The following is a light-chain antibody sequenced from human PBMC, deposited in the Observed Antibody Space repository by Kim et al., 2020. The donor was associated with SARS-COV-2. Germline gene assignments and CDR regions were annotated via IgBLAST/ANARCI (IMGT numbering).Light chain of an antibody. CDR1: HSIYTY. J-gene: IGKJ5*01. V-gene: IGKV1-39*01. CDR2: VAS. Sequence: DIQMTQSPSSLSASVGDRVTLTCRASHSIYTYLNWYQLKTGKAPKLLVYVASSLQSGVPSRFRGSGSGTDFTLTISSLQPEDFATYYCQQSYSTPITFGQGTRLEIK. CDR3: QQSYSTPIT.